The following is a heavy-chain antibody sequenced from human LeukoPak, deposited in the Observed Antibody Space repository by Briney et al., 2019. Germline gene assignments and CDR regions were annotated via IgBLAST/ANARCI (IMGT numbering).Heavy chain of an antibody. CDR2: ISSSGSTI. CDR1: GFTFSSYA. CDR3: ARREQQLVLGYFDY. J-gene: IGHJ4*02. Sequence: GGPLRLSCAASGFTFSSYAMSWVRQAPGKGLEWVSYISSSGSTIYYADSVKGRFTISRDNAKNSLYLQMNSLRAEDTAVYYCARREQQLVLGYFDYWGQGTLVTVSS. D-gene: IGHD6-13*01. V-gene: IGHV3-48*04.